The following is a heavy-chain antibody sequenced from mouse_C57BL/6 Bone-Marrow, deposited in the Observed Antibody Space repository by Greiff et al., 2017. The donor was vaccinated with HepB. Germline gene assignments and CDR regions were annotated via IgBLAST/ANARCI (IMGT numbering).Heavy chain of an antibody. CDR3: AKLGRWGDY. Sequence: QVQLQQPGAELVRPGTSVKLSCKASGYTFTSYWMHWVKQRPGQGLEWIGVIDPSDSYTNYNQKFKGKATLTVETSSSTAYMQLSSLTSEDSAVYYCAKLGRWGDYWGQGTTLTVSS. J-gene: IGHJ2*01. CDR2: IDPSDSYT. CDR1: GYTFTSYW. D-gene: IGHD4-1*01. V-gene: IGHV1-59*01.